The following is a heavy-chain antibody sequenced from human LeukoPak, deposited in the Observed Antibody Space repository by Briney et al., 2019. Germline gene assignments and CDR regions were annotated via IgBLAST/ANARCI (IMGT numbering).Heavy chain of an antibody. V-gene: IGHV1-3*01. J-gene: IGHJ3*02. CDR2: INAGNGNT. Sequence: ASVKVSCKASGYTFTSYAMHWVRQAPGQRLEWMGWINAGNGNTKYSQKFQGRVTIIRDTSASTAYMELSSLRSEDAAVYYCARDPNWGYDAFDIWGQGTMVTVSS. CDR1: GYTFTSYA. D-gene: IGHD7-27*01. CDR3: ARDPNWGYDAFDI.